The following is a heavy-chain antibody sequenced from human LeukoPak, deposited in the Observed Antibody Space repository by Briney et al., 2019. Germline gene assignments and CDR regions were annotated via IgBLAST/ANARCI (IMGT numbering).Heavy chain of an antibody. V-gene: IGHV3-30*02. D-gene: IGHD3-10*01. J-gene: IGHJ5*02. CDR1: GFTFSSYG. CDR3: ARLGGPQTYYYGSGRNRRFDP. CDR2: IRYDGSNK. Sequence: GGSLRLSCAASGFTFSSYGMHWVRQAPGKGLEWVAFIRYDGSNKYYADSVKGRFTISRDNSKNTLYLQMNSLRAEDTAVYYCARLGGPQTYYYGSGRNRRFDPWGQGTLVTVSS.